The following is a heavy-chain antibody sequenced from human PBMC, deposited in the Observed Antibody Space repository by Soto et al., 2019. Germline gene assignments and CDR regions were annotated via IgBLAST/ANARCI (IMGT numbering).Heavy chain of an antibody. CDR1: GYMFTNYW. CDR3: ARRVTYSTGWDY. D-gene: IGHD6-19*01. J-gene: IGHJ4*02. CDR2: IHGGDSNT. Sequence: GESLKISCNGSGYMFTNYWIGWVRQMPGKGLEWMGIIHGGDSNTRYSPSFDGQVTISTDKSINTAYLQWSSLKASDTAMYYCARRVTYSTGWDYWGKGTLGTVS. V-gene: IGHV5-51*01.